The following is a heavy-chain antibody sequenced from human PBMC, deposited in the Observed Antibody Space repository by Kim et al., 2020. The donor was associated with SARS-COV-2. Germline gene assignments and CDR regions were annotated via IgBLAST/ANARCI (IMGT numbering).Heavy chain of an antibody. V-gene: IGHV4-39*07. CDR2: IYYSGST. J-gene: IGHJ4*02. Sequence: SETLSLTCTVSGGSISSSSYYWGWIRQPPGKGLEWIGSIYYSGSTYYNPSLKSRVTISVDTSKNQFSLKLSSVTAADTAVYYCARDRGRQFDYWGQGTLVTVSS. D-gene: IGHD3-10*01. CDR1: GGSISSSSYY. CDR3: ARDRGRQFDY.